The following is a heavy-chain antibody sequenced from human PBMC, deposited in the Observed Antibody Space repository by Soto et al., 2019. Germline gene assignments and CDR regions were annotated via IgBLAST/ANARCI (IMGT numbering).Heavy chain of an antibody. D-gene: IGHD3-3*01. Sequence: QVQLVQSGAEVKKPGASVKVSCKASGYTFTGYYMHWVRQAPGQGLEWMGWINPNSGDTNYAQKFQGRVTMTRDTALRTAYMELSRLGSDDRAVYYCGRAIFRGGGVYGYGMDVWGQGTTVTVSS. V-gene: IGHV1-2*02. CDR3: GRAIFRGGGVYGYGMDV. J-gene: IGHJ6*02. CDR2: INPNSGDT. CDR1: GYTFTGYY.